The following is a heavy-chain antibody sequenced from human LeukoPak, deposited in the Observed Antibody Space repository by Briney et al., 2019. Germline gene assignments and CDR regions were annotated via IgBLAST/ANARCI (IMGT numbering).Heavy chain of an antibody. J-gene: IGHJ6*03. CDR3: ARVLVAAAGPFTYYYYYMDV. CDR1: GGSISSGSYY. Sequence: SQTLSLTCTVSGGSISSGSYYWSWIRQPAGKGLEWIGRIYTSGSTNYNPSLKSRVTISVDTSKNQFSLKLSSVTAADTAVYYCARVLVAAAGPFTYYYYYMDVWGKGTTVTISS. D-gene: IGHD6-13*01. CDR2: IYTSGST. V-gene: IGHV4-61*02.